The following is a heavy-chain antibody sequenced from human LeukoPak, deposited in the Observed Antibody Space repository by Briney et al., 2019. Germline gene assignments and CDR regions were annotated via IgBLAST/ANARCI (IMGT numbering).Heavy chain of an antibody. Sequence: GGSLRLSCAASGFTFSSYSMNWVRQAPGKGLEWVSSISSSSSYIYYADSVKGRFTISRDNAKNSLYLQMISLRAEDTAVYYCARDLGMATNDAYYYYMDVWGTGTTVTVSS. J-gene: IGHJ6*03. CDR3: ARDLGMATNDAYYYYMDV. CDR1: GFTFSSYS. V-gene: IGHV3-21*01. CDR2: ISSSSSYI. D-gene: IGHD5-24*01.